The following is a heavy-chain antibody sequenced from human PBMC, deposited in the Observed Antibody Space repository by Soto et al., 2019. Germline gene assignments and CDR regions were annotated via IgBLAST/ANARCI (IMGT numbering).Heavy chain of an antibody. D-gene: IGHD6-19*01. CDR2: ISAYNGNT. CDR3: ARAVAVAADFDY. Sequence: ASVKVSCKASGYTFTSYGISWVRQAPGQGLEWMGWISAYNGNTNYAQNLQGRVTMTTDTSTSTAYMDLRSLRSDDTAVYYCARAVAVAADFDYWGQGTLVTVSS. J-gene: IGHJ4*02. CDR1: GYTFTSYG. V-gene: IGHV1-18*01.